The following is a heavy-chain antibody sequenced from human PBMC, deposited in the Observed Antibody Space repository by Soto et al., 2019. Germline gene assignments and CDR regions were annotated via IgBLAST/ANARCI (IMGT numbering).Heavy chain of an antibody. J-gene: IGHJ4*02. CDR2: ISAYNGNT. CDR1: GYTFTSYG. D-gene: IGHD3-10*01. V-gene: IGHV1-18*01. Sequence: QVQLVQSGAEVKKPGASVKVSCKASGYTFTSYGITWVRQAPGQGLEWMGWISAYNGNTNYAQKLQGRVTMTTDTSTRTAYMELRSLRSDDTAVYYCAREASITMVRGATFDYWGQGTLVTVSS. CDR3: AREASITMVRGATFDY.